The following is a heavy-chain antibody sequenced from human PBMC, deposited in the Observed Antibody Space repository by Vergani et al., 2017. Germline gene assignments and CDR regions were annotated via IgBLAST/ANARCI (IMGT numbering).Heavy chain of an antibody. V-gene: IGHV3-49*03. J-gene: IGHJ6*02. D-gene: IGHD5-12*01. CDR1: GFTFGDYA. CDR3: TRGTVATTYSYYYYGMDV. CDR2: IRSKAYGGTT. Sequence: EVQLVESGGGLVQPGRSLRLSCTASGFTFGDYAMSWFRQAPGKGLEWVGFIRSKAYGGTTEYAASVKGRFTISRDDSKSIAYLQMNSLKTEDTAVYYCTRGTVATTYSYYYYGMDVWGQGTTVTVSS.